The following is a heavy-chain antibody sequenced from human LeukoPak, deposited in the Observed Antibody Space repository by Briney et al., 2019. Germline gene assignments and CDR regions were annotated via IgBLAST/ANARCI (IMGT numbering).Heavy chain of an antibody. CDR1: GYSFTSYW. J-gene: IGHJ4*02. V-gene: IGHV5-51*01. Sequence: GASLKISSKGSGYSFTSYWIGWVRQMPGKGLEWMGIIYPGDSDTGYSPSFQGQVTISADKSISTAYLQWSSLKASDTAMYLCARHRDGSWPDYWGQGTLVTVSS. CDR2: IYPGDSDT. D-gene: IGHD1-26*01. CDR3: ARHRDGSWPDY.